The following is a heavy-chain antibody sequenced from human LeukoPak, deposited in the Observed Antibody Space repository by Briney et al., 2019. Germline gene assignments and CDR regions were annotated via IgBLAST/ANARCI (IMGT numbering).Heavy chain of an antibody. Sequence: SETLSLTCTVSGGSISSSGYYWGWIRQPPGKGLEWIGTIYYSGSTYYNPSLKSRVTISVDTSKNQFSLKLSSVTAADTAVYYCARFRTSTTHFDYWGQGTLVIVSA. CDR3: ARFRTSTTHFDY. D-gene: IGHD1-7*01. V-gene: IGHV4-39*01. CDR2: IYYSGST. J-gene: IGHJ4*02. CDR1: GGSISSSGYY.